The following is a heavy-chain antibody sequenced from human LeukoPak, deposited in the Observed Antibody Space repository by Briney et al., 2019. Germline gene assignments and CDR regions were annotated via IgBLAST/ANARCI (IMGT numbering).Heavy chain of an antibody. J-gene: IGHJ4*02. D-gene: IGHD6-19*01. CDR2: IYYSGGT. CDR1: GGSISSYY. V-gene: IGHV4-59*08. CDR3: ASHSRRSSGWNPDY. Sequence: SETLSLTCTVSGGSISSYYWSWIRQPPGKGLEWIGYIYYSGGTNYNPSLKSRVTISVDTSKNQFSLKLSSVTAADTAVYYCASHSRRSSGWNPDYWGQGTLVTVSS.